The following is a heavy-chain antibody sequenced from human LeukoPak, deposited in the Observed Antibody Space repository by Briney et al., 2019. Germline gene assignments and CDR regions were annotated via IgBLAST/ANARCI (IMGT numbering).Heavy chain of an antibody. CDR3: ARGIGGWYNVHYFDY. CDR2: INHSGST. D-gene: IGHD6-19*01. J-gene: IGHJ4*02. CDR1: GGSFSGYY. V-gene: IGHV4-34*01. Sequence: SETLSRTCAVYGGSFSGYYWSWIRQPPGKGLEWIGEINHSGSTNYNPSLKSRVTISVDTSKNQFSLKLSSVTAADTAVYYCARGIGGWYNVHYFDYWGQGTLVTVSS.